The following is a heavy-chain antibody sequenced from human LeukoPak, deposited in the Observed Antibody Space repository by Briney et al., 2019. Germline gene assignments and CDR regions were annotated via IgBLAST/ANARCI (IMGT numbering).Heavy chain of an antibody. CDR3: ARDSERHDISTGFYSDWFDP. CDR2: IKEDGSEK. Sequence: GESLRLSCAASKFTFTNYWMSWVRQAPGKGLEWVANIKEDGSEKRYVGSVKGRFTISRDNAKNSLFLQMDSLRVEDTAMYYRARDSERHDISTGFYSDWFDPWGQGTLVAVSS. J-gene: IGHJ5*02. CDR1: KFTFTNYW. V-gene: IGHV3-7*01. D-gene: IGHD3-9*01.